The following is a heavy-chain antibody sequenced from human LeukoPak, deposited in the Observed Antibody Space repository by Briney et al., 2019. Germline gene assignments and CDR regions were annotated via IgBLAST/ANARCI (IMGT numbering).Heavy chain of an antibody. Sequence: GGSLRLSCAASGFTFSSYSMNWVRQAPGKGLEWVSSISSSSSYIYYADSVKVRFTISRDNAKNSLYLQMNSLRAEDTAVYYCASSRSTDAFDIWGQGTMVTVSS. J-gene: IGHJ3*02. D-gene: IGHD2-2*01. CDR3: ASSRSTDAFDI. CDR1: GFTFSSYS. V-gene: IGHV3-21*01. CDR2: ISSSSSYI.